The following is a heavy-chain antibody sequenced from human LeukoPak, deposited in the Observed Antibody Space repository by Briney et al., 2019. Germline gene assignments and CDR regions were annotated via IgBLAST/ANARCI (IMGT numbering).Heavy chain of an antibody. V-gene: IGHV3-30*02. CDR3: ARDQYSYVWGD. CDR2: IREDEGNK. J-gene: IGHJ4*02. Sequence: GGSLRLSCAASGFTFSSYGMHWVRQAPGKGLEWVSFIREDEGNKYYADSVRGRFTISRDNSKNTLYLQMNSLRVEDTAIYYCARDQYSYVWGDWGQGTLVTVST. D-gene: IGHD3-10*02. CDR1: GFTFSSYG.